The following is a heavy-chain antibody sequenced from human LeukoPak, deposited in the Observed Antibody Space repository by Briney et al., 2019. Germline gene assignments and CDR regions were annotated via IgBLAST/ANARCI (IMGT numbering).Heavy chain of an antibody. Sequence: GASVKVSCKASGGTFSSYAISWVRQAPGQGLEWMGGIIPILGIANYAQKFQGRVTITADKSTSTAYMELSSLRSEDTAVYYCARDASYSSSWYGPPGYYYYYGMDVWGQGTTVTVSS. CDR2: IIPILGIA. V-gene: IGHV1-69*10. CDR3: ARDASYSSSWYGPPGYYYYYGMDV. CDR1: GGTFSSYA. J-gene: IGHJ6*02. D-gene: IGHD6-13*01.